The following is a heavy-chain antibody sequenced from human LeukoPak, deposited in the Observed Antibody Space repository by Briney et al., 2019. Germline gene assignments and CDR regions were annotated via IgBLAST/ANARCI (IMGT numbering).Heavy chain of an antibody. CDR2: ISSSSSYI. J-gene: IGHJ3*02. V-gene: IGHV3-21*01. CDR3: ARDVTIFGVVIRGAFDI. D-gene: IGHD3-3*01. CDR1: GFTFSSYM. Sequence: GGSLRLSCAASGFTFSSYMMTWVRQAPGKGLEWVSSISSSSSYIYYADSVKGRFTISRDNARNSLYLQMNSLRAEDTAVYYCARDVTIFGVVIRGAFDIWGQGTMVTVSS.